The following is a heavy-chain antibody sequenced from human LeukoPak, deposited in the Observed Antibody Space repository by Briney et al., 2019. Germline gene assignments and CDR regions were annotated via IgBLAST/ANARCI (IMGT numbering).Heavy chain of an antibody. J-gene: IGHJ4*02. CDR3: ARGGPYYDSSGQIYFDY. Sequence: GGSLRLSCAASGFTFSSYSMNWVRQAPGKGLEWVSSISSSSSYIYYADSVKGRFTISRDNAKNSLYLQMNSLRAEDTAVYYCARGGPYYDSSGQIYFDYWGQGTLVTVSP. CDR2: ISSSSSYI. D-gene: IGHD3-22*01. CDR1: GFTFSSYS. V-gene: IGHV3-21*01.